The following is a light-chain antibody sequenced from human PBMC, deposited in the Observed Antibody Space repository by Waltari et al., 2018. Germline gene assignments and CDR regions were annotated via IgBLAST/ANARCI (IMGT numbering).Light chain of an antibody. J-gene: IGLJ1*01. Sequence: QSALTQPASVSGSPGQSITISCTGTSSDIGGHHYVSWYQQHPGKAPKLMIYDVSKRFSGISNRFSGSKSANTASLTSSGLQAEDEADYYCSAYTSSSSRVFGTGTRVTVL. V-gene: IGLV2-14*03. CDR2: DVS. CDR1: SSDIGGHHY. CDR3: SAYTSSSSRV.